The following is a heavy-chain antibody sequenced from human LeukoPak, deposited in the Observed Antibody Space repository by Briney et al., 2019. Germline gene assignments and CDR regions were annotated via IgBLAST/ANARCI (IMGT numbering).Heavy chain of an antibody. CDR3: ARDNGDVPMVRGVSYGMDV. CDR1: GGSISSYY. Sequence: PSETLSLTCTVSGGSISSYYWSWIRQPPGKGLEWIGYIYYSGSTNYNPSLKSRVTISIDTSKNQFSLKLSSVTAADTAVYYCARDNGDVPMVRGVSYGMDVWGQGTTVTVSS. J-gene: IGHJ6*02. V-gene: IGHV4-59*01. D-gene: IGHD3-10*01. CDR2: IYYSGST.